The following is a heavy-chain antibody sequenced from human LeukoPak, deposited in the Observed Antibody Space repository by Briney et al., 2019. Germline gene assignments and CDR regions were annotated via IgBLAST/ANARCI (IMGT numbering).Heavy chain of an antibody. D-gene: IGHD6-19*01. CDR2: ISHDGSNK. V-gene: IGHV3-30*04. CDR1: GFTFSSYG. CDR3: ARGVAVAGTRGNWFDP. Sequence: GGSLRLSCAASGFTFSSYGMQWVRQAPGKGPEWVAGISHDGSNKQHADSVRGRFTISRDNSKNTLYLQMNSLSAEDTAVYYCARGVAVAGTRGNWFDPWGQGTLVTVSS. J-gene: IGHJ5*02.